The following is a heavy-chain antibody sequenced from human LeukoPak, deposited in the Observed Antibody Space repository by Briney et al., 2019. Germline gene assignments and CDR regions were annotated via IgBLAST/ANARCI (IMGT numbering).Heavy chain of an antibody. CDR2: ISSSGSTI. J-gene: IGHJ6*03. CDR1: GLTFSSYE. CDR3: ARVTSYRYYYYMDV. V-gene: IGHV3-48*03. Sequence: PGGSLRLSCAASGLTFSSYEMNWVRQAPGKGLEWVSYISSSGSTIYYADSVKGRFTISRDNAKNSLYLQMNSLRAEDTALYYCARVTSYRYYYYMDVWGKGTTVTVSS. D-gene: IGHD3-16*02.